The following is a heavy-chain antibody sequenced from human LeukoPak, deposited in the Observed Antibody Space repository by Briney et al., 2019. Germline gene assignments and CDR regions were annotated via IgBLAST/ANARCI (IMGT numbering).Heavy chain of an antibody. V-gene: IGHV4-59*01. CDR2: IYNSGST. D-gene: IGHD1-26*01. Sequence: SETLSLTCTVSGDSFSYFYWSWIRQPPGKGLEWIGYIYNSGSTNYNPSLKSRVTISLDTSKNQFSLKLSSVTAADTAVYYCAKWAEGGAFDSWGQGTMLIVSS. CDR1: GDSFSYFY. CDR3: AKWAEGGAFDS. J-gene: IGHJ3*01.